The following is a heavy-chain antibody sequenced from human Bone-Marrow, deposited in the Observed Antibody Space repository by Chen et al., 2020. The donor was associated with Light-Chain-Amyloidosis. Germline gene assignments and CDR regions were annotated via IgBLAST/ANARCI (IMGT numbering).Heavy chain of an antibody. Sequence: EVQLVESGGGLLQRGGSLRLSCAASGFAFSSYAMSWVRQAPGRGLEWVSTISGGGGSRYYGDSVKGRLTISRDNSNNALCLQRNSLRAEDTAVYYCAKDISYDDILPGYPADAFDIWGQGKMVTVSS. J-gene: IGHJ3*02. CDR3: AKDISYDDILPGYPADAFDI. D-gene: IGHD3-9*01. V-gene: IGHV3-23*04. CDR1: GFAFSSYA. CDR2: ISGGGGSR.